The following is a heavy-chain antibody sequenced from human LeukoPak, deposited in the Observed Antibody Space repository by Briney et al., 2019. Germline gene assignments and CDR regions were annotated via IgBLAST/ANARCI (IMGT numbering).Heavy chain of an antibody. CDR2: IYYSGGP. Sequence: SETLSLSCTVSGGSISDYYWSWIRQPAGKGLEWIGYIYYSGGPNYNPSLKSRVTISVDTSKNQFSLKLSSVTAADTAVYYCARGQLGSGMDDPWGQGTLVTVSS. CDR1: GGSISDYY. D-gene: IGHD3-10*01. J-gene: IGHJ5*02. V-gene: IGHV4-59*01. CDR3: ARGQLGSGMDDP.